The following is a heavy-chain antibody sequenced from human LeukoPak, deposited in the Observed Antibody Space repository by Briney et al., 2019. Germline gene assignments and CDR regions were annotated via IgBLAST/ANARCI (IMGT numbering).Heavy chain of an antibody. J-gene: IGHJ3*02. CDR1: GGSISSYY. CDR3: ARVEDDAFDI. D-gene: IGHD3-3*01. Sequence: KPSETLSLTCTVSGGSISSYYWSWIRQPPGKGLEWIGYIYYSGSTNYNPSLKSRVTISVDTSKNQFSLKLGSVTAADTAVYYCARVEDDAFDIWGQGTMVTVSS. V-gene: IGHV4-59*01. CDR2: IYYSGST.